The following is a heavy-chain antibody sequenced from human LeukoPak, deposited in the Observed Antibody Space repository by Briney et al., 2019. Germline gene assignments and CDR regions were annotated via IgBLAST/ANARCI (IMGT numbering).Heavy chain of an antibody. Sequence: SETLSLTCAVYGGSFSGYYWSWIRHPPGKGLEWIGEINHSGSTNYNPSLKSRVTISVDTSKNQFSLKLSFVTAADTAVYYCARGRPYYDILTGYPGAWYYFDYWGQGTLVTVSS. CDR3: ARGRPYYDILTGYPGAWYYFDY. D-gene: IGHD3-9*01. J-gene: IGHJ4*02. CDR2: INHSGST. CDR1: GGSFSGYY. V-gene: IGHV4-34*01.